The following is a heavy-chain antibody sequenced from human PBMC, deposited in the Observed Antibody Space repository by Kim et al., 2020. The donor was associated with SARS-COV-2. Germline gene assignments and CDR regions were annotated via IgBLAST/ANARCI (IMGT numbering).Heavy chain of an antibody. V-gene: IGHV3-21*01. J-gene: IGHJ6*02. CDR3: AIRVERRLAYYYGLDV. D-gene: IGHD1-1*01. Sequence: SVKGRFTISRDNAKNSLYLQINSRRAEDTAVYYCAIRVERRLAYYYGLDVWGQGTTVTVSS.